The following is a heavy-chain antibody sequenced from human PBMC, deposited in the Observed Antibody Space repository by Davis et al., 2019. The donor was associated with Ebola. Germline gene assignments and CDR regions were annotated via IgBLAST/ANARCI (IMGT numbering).Heavy chain of an antibody. Sequence: GESLKISCAASGFTFSSYSMNWVRQAPGKGLEWVSSISSSSSYIYYADSVKGRFTISRDNAKNSLYLQMNSLRAEDTAVHYCARDLRGRYYYYGMDVWGQGTTVTVSS. J-gene: IGHJ6*02. CDR1: GFTFSSYS. CDR2: ISSSSSYI. V-gene: IGHV3-21*04. CDR3: ARDLRGRYYYYGMDV.